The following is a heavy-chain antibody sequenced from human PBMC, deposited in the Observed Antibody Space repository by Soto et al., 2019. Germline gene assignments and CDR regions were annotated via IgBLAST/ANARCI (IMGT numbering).Heavy chain of an antibody. D-gene: IGHD3-22*01. V-gene: IGHV4-38-2*02. CDR3: ARVGPWVPYYYDSSPYTFETWFDP. J-gene: IGHJ5*02. Sequence: ADTLSLSFSVFGYYIITGCYWGSLRHPPGKGLEWMGSIYHGGSTYYNPSLNSRVTLSIDMTNNHVSVILNSVTAADTAVYYCARVGPWVPYYYDSSPYTFETWFDPWGQGTLVTVSS. CDR1: GYYIITGCY. CDR2: IYHGGST.